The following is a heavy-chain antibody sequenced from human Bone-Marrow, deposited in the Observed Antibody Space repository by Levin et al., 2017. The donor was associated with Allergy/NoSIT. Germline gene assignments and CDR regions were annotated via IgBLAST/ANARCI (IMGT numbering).Heavy chain of an antibody. V-gene: IGHV1-8*01. J-gene: IGHJ6*02. CDR1: GYTFTSYD. D-gene: IGHD3-3*01. CDR3: ARSQPYYDFWSGSIYYYPGMDV. CDR2: MNPNSGNT. Sequence: ASVKVSCKASGYTFTSYDINWVRQATGQGLEWMGWMNPNSGNTGYAQKFQGRVTMTRNTSISTAYMEQSSLRSEDTAVYYCARSQPYYDFWSGSIYYYPGMDVWGQGTTVTVSS.